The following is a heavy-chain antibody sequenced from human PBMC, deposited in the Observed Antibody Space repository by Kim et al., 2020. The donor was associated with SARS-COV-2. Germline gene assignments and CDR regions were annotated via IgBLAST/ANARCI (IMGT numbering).Heavy chain of an antibody. Sequence: SETLSLTCTVSGGSITTYYWNCIRQPPGKGLEWIAHIYDSGSTNVNPSLKSRVTVSVDTSKNQFSLKLNSVTAADTALYYCARAHNYYFDNWGQGTLVTV. CDR1: GGSITTYY. V-gene: IGHV4-59*13. D-gene: IGHD1-1*01. J-gene: IGHJ4*02. CDR2: IYDSGST. CDR3: ARAHNYYFDN.